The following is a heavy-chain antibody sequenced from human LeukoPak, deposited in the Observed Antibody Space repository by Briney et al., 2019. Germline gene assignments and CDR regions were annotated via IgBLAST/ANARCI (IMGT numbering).Heavy chain of an antibody. CDR1: GFTFSSNA. Sequence: GGSLRLSCAASGFTFSSNAMHWVRQAPGGRLGYVSAISSDGGSTHYANSVKGRFTISRDNSKNTLYLQMGSLRAEDMAVYYCARGHLVVRGVVDYWGQGTLVTVSS. V-gene: IGHV3-64*01. D-gene: IGHD3-10*01. CDR3: ARGHLVVRGVVDY. CDR2: ISSDGGST. J-gene: IGHJ4*02.